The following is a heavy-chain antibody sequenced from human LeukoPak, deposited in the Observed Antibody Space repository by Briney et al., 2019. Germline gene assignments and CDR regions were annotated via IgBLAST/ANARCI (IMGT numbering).Heavy chain of an antibody. Sequence: GESLKISCKASGYTFTHQWIGWVRQKSGSGLEWMGIIYPRDSDTRYSPSFQGHVSISADTSINTAYLEWSRPEASDTAIYYCARHSDVIGAIWGQGTLVTVFS. V-gene: IGHV5-51*01. D-gene: IGHD3-10*01. J-gene: IGHJ4*02. CDR2: IYPRDSDT. CDR3: ARHSDVIGAI. CDR1: GYTFTHQW.